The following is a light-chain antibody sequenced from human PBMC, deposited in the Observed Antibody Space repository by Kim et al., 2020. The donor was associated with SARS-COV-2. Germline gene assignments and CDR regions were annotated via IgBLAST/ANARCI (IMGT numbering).Light chain of an antibody. CDR2: KAS. V-gene: IGKV1-5*03. CDR3: KQYNSYPYT. CDR1: QSISDW. J-gene: IGKJ2*01. Sequence: IHMTQTPSTLSASVGDSVTITCRASQSISDWLAWYQQKPGKAPNPLIYKASTLESGVPSRFRGIGSGTEFSLTISSLQPDDFATYYCKQYNSYPYTFGRGTELEI.